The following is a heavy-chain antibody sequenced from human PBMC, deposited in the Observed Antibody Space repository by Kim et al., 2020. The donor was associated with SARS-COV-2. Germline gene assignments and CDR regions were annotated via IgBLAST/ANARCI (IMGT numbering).Heavy chain of an antibody. Sequence: ASVKVSCKASGYSFTNYAMHWVRLAPGHGLEWMGRINTNTGNPTYAQGFTGRFVFSLDTSVSTAYLQISSLRAEDTAVYFCAARVGFGDSPLDYWGQGTL. V-gene: IGHV7-4-1*02. CDR2: INTNTGNP. D-gene: IGHD2-21*02. CDR3: AARVGFGDSPLDY. J-gene: IGHJ4*02. CDR1: GYSFTNYA.